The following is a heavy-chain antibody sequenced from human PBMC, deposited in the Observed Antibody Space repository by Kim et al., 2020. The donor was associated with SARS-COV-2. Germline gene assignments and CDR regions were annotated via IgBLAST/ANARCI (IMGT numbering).Heavy chain of an antibody. J-gene: IGHJ6*02. CDR2: ISGSGGST. D-gene: IGHD3-3*01. Sequence: GGSLRLSCAASGFTFSSYAMSWVRQAPGKGLEWVSAISGSGGSTYYADSVKGRFTISRDNSKNTLYLQMNIMSAEDTAVYYCAKDRSITLFGVVIKRTNSGGMDVWGQGTTVTVSS. CDR3: AKDRSITLFGVVIKRTNSGGMDV. V-gene: IGHV3-23*01. CDR1: GFTFSSYA.